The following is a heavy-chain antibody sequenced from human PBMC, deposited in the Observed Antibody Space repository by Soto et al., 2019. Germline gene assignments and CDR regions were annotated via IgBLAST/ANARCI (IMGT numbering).Heavy chain of an antibody. Sequence: SVKVSCKASGGTFSSYTISWVRQAPGQGLEWMGRIIPILGIANYAQKFQGRVTITADKSTSTAYMELSSLRSEDTAVYYCASLWFGEPPFDYWGQGTLVTVSS. CDR2: IIPILGIA. CDR1: GGTFSSYT. D-gene: IGHD3-10*01. V-gene: IGHV1-69*02. J-gene: IGHJ4*02. CDR3: ASLWFGEPPFDY.